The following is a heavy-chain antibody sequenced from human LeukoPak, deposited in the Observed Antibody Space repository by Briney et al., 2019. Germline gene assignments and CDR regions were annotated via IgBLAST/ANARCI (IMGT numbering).Heavy chain of an antibody. V-gene: IGHV3-30*02. CDR3: AKDQAGG. CDR1: GFSFSDYG. CDR2: ILYDGSEK. Sequence: GGPLRLSCEASGFSFSDYGMHWVRQGPGKGLEWVAFILYDGSEKYYADSVKGRFTVSRDNSKNTVYLQMNSLRTEDTAVYYCAKDQAGGWGQGTLVTVSS. D-gene: IGHD6-19*01. J-gene: IGHJ4*02.